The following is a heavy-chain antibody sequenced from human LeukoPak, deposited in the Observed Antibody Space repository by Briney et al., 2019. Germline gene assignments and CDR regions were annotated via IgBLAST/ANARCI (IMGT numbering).Heavy chain of an antibody. V-gene: IGHV4-39*01. CDR3: ARGDSSGYDAFDI. D-gene: IGHD3-22*01. Sequence: SETLSLTCTVSGGSISSSSYYWGWIRQPPGQGLEWIGFIYYSGSTYYNPSLKSRVTISVDTSKNQFSLKLSSVTAADTAVYYCARGDSSGYDAFDIWGQGTMVTDSS. J-gene: IGHJ3*02. CDR1: GGSISSSSYY. CDR2: IYYSGST.